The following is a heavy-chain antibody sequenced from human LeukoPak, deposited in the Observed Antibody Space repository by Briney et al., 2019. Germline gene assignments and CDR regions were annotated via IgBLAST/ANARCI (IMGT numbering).Heavy chain of an antibody. J-gene: IGHJ6*03. V-gene: IGHV1-18*01. CDR3: ARVWLKKSTTLFRFYYYYMDV. D-gene: IGHD1-14*01. Sequence: GASVKVSCKASGYTFTSYGISWVRQAPGQGLEWMGWISAYNGNTNYAQKLQGRVTMTTDTSTSTAYMELRSLRSDDTAVYYCARVWLKKSTTLFRFYYYYMDVWGKGTTVTVSS. CDR2: ISAYNGNT. CDR1: GYTFTSYG.